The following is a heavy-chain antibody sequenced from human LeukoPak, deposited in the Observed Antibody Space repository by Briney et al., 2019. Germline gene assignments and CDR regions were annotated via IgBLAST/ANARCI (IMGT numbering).Heavy chain of an antibody. J-gene: IGHJ6*02. CDR1: GGSVSGYY. Sequence: SKTLSLTCVVSGGSVSGYYWGWIRQPPGRGLEWIGYVYYSGSTNYNPSFKSRITISVDTSRNQFSLQLSSVTAADTAVYYCARVHPLDYSNYYGMDVWGQGTTVTVSS. D-gene: IGHD4-11*01. CDR2: VYYSGST. CDR3: ARVHPLDYSNYYGMDV. V-gene: IGHV4-59*02.